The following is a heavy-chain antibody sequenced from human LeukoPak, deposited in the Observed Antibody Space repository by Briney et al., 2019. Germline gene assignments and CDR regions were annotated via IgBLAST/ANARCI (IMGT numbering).Heavy chain of an antibody. V-gene: IGHV4-34*01. CDR3: ARSSWYLNWFDP. D-gene: IGHD6-13*01. CDR1: GGSFSGYY. J-gene: IGHJ5*02. Sequence: PSETLSPTCAVYGGSFSGYYWSWIRQPPGKGLEWIGEINHSGSTNYNPSLKSRVTISVDTSKNQFSLKLSSVTAADTAVYYCARSSWYLNWFDPWGQGTLVTVSS. CDR2: INHSGST.